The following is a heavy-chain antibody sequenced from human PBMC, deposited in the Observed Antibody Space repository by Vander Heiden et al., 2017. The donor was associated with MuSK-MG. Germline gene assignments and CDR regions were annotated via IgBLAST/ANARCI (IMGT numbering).Heavy chain of an antibody. V-gene: IGHV6-1*01. J-gene: IGHJ4*02. CDR3: TRGHRTYDY. Sequence: QVQLQQSGPGLVKPSQTLSLTCAISGDRFSSNSAAWNWIRQSPSRGLEWLGRTYYRSKWYNDYAASVKSRMTFNADTSKNQFTLQLNSVTPEDTAVYYCTRGHRTYDYWGQGTLVTVSS. CDR1: GDRFSSNSAA. CDR2: TYYRSKWYN.